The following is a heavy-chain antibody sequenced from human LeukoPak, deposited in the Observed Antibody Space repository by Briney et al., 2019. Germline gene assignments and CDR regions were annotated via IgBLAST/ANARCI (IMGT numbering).Heavy chain of an antibody. J-gene: IGHJ2*01. Sequence: SETLSLTCTVSGGSFTTYSWSWIRQPPGKGLDWIGDVHSNGNTNYNPSLKNRVTMSIDTSRDQFSLTLTSATAADTAIFYCVRRIQLWSYWHFDLWGRGTLVTVSS. V-gene: IGHV4-4*08. CDR3: VRRIQLWSYWHFDL. CDR1: GGSFTTYS. D-gene: IGHD5-18*01. CDR2: VHSNGNT.